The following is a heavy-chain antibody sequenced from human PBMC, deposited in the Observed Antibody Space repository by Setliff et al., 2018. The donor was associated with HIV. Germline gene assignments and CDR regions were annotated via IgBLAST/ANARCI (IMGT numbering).Heavy chain of an antibody. CDR1: GYTFTSYG. V-gene: IGHV1-18*01. CDR3: ARDSEEWELLVYFQH. D-gene: IGHD1-26*01. J-gene: IGHJ1*01. Sequence: AASVKVSCKASGYTFTSYGISWVRQAPGQGLEWMGWISAYNGNTNYAQKLQGRVTMTTDTSTSTAYMELRSLRSDDTAVCYCARDSEEWELLVYFQHWGQGTLVTVSS. CDR2: ISAYNGNT.